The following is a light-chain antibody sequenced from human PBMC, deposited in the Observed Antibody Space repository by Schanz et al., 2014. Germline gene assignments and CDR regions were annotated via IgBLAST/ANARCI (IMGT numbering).Light chain of an antibody. V-gene: IGLV2-14*03. J-gene: IGLJ2*01. CDR1: SSDVGGYNY. CDR3: SSYAGSNNLRVV. CDR2: DVN. Sequence: QSALTQPASVSGSPGQSITISCTGTSSDVGGYNYVSWYQQHPGKAPKFMIYDVNNRPSGVSNRFSGSKSGNTASLTISGLQAEDEADYYCSSYAGSNNLRVVFGGGTKVTVL.